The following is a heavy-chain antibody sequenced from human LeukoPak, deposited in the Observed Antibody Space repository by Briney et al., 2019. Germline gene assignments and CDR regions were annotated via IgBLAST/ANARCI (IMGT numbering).Heavy chain of an antibody. CDR1: GFTVSRNY. J-gene: IGHJ4*02. Sequence: GGSLRFSCAASGFTVSRNYMSWVRQAPGKGLEWVSVIYSGGSTYYADSVKGRFTISRDNSKNTLYLQMNSLRAEDTAVYYCAKTSSSSINDYWGQGTLVTVSS. CDR3: AKTSSSSINDY. V-gene: IGHV3-53*01. CDR2: IYSGGST. D-gene: IGHD6-6*01.